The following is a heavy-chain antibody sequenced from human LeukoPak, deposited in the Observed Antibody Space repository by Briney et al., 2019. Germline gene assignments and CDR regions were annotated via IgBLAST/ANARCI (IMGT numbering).Heavy chain of an antibody. J-gene: IGHJ4*02. Sequence: PGGSLRLSCAASGFTFSSYAMHWVRQAPGKGLEYVSAISSNGGSTYYANSVKGRFTISRDNSKNTLYLQMGSLRAEDMAVYYCARDGGYGYFDYWGQGTLVTVSS. D-gene: IGHD5-18*01. V-gene: IGHV3-64*01. CDR2: ISSNGGST. CDR3: ARDGGYGYFDY. CDR1: GFTFSSYA.